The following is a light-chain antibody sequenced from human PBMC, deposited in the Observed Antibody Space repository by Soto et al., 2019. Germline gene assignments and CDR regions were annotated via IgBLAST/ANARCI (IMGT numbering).Light chain of an antibody. Sequence: SYELTQPPSVSVSPGQTASITCSGDKLGDKYASWYQQKPGQSPVLVIYEDTKRPSGIPERFSGSNSGNTATLTISGTQAMDEADYYCQAWDGSTVHVVFGGGTKLTVL. CDR3: QAWDGSTVHVV. CDR1: KLGDKY. CDR2: EDT. V-gene: IGLV3-1*01. J-gene: IGLJ2*01.